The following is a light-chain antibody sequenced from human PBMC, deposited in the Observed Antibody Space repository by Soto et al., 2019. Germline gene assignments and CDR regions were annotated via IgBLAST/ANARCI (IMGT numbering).Light chain of an antibody. J-gene: IGLJ2*01. CDR3: SSYSISSTHVL. Sequence: QSALNQPASVSGYPGQSINISCTRTSSNVVGYNYVSWYLQHPGKAPKLIIYDVSNRPSGVSNRFSGSKSVNTVSLTISGLHSDDEADYYCSSYSISSTHVLFGRGSKLTVL. CDR1: SSNVVGYNY. CDR2: DVS. V-gene: IGLV2-14*01.